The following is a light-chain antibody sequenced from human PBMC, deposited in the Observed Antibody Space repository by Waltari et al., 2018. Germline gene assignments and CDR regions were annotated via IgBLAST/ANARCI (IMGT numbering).Light chain of an antibody. CDR3: QSFDSNLNGGVL. CDR1: SSTIRAGTD. V-gene: IGLV1-40*01. J-gene: IGLJ2*01. CDR2: GNT. Sequence: QSVLTQPPSVSGAPGQRVPISYTGSSSTIRAGTDINWYQHLPGTAPKLLIYGNTDRPSGVPDRFSGSKSGTAASLAITGLRAEDEGDYYCQSFDSNLNGGVLFGGGTKLTVL.